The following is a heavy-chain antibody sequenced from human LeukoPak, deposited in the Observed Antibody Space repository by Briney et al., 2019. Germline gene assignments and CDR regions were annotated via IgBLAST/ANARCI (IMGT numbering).Heavy chain of an antibody. V-gene: IGHV3-48*02. CDR3: ARSTYYYDSSGYLYPSFFDY. Sequence: GGSLRLSCVASGSTFSSYSMNWVRQAPGKGLEGVSYISRTSHTIYYADSVKGRFTISRDNAKNSLYLQMNSLRDEDTAVYYCARSTYYYDSSGYLYPSFFDYWGQGNLVTVSS. CDR1: GSTFSSYS. CDR2: ISRTSHTI. J-gene: IGHJ4*02. D-gene: IGHD3-22*01.